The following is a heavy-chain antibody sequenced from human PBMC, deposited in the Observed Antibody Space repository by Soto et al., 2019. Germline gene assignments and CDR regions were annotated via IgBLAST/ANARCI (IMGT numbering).Heavy chain of an antibody. CDR3: AKTIIAVVNAMDV. CDR2: ISGSGGST. V-gene: IGHV3-23*01. D-gene: IGHD2-21*01. J-gene: IGHJ6*02. Sequence: PGGSLRLSCAASGFTFSDYAMHWARQVPGQGLEWVSAISGSGGSTYYAHSVKGWFTISRDNAKHRMLSQMNSLRAEDTAVYYCAKTIIAVVNAMDVWGQGTPVTVSS. CDR1: GFTFSDYA.